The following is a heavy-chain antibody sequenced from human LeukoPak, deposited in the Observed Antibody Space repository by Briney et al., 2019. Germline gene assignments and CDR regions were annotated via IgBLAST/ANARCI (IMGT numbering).Heavy chain of an antibody. V-gene: IGHV3-64*01. D-gene: IGHD6-19*01. J-gene: IGHJ4*02. CDR3: ARVAVAGTFLYYFDY. CDR1: GFTFSSYA. CDR2: ISSNGGST. Sequence: GGSLRLSCAASGFTFSSYAMHWVRQAPGKGLEYVSAISSNGGSTYYANSVKGRFTISRDNSKNTLYLQMGSLRAEDMAVYYCARVAVAGTFLYYFDYWGQGTLVTVSS.